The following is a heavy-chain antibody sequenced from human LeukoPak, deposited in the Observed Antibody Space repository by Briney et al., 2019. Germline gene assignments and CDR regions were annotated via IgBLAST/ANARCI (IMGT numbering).Heavy chain of an antibody. CDR1: GFTFSSYD. J-gene: IGHJ4*02. CDR2: ISGSGGHT. V-gene: IGHV3-23*01. Sequence: GGSLRLSCAASGFTFSSYDMFWLRQAPGKGLEWVSGISGSGGHTYYADSVMGGFTISRDSSKNTLYLQMNGPRADDTAGYYCAKDIGYCSGDSCPYFDHWGQGTLVTLSS. D-gene: IGHD2-15*01. CDR3: AKDIGYCSGDSCPYFDH.